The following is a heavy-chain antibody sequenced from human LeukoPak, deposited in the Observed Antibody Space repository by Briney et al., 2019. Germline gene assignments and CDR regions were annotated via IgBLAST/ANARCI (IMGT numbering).Heavy chain of an antibody. V-gene: IGHV4-59*01. CDR1: GGSISNYY. CDR2: IYYSGST. D-gene: IGHD2-21*02. CDR3: ARVAYCGGDCYWDAFDI. Sequence: PSETLSLTCTVSGGSISNYYWSWIRQPPGKGLEWIGYIYYSGSTNYDPSLKSRVTISVDTSKNQFSLKLSSVTAADTAVYYCARVAYCGGDCYWDAFDIWGQGTMVTVSS. J-gene: IGHJ3*02.